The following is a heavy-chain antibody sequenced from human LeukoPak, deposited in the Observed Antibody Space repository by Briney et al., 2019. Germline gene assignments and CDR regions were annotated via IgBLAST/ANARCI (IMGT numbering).Heavy chain of an antibody. J-gene: IGHJ3*02. CDR1: GYTFTGYG. CDR3: ARGSSGWYDYDAFDI. D-gene: IGHD6-19*01. CDR2: ISAYNGNT. V-gene: IGHV1-18*01. Sequence: ASVKVSCKASGYTFTGYGISWVRQAPGQGLEWMGWISAYNGNTNYAQKLQGRVTMTTDTSTSTAYMELRSLRSDDTAVYYCARGSSGWYDYDAFDIWGQGTMVTVSS.